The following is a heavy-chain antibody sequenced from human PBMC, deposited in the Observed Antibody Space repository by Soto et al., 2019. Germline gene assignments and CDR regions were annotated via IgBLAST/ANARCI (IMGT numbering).Heavy chain of an antibody. CDR3: AKDLLPNTVTTCGS. J-gene: IGHJ5*02. Sequence: QVQLVESGGGAVQPGRSLRLSCAASGFTFDSHGMHWVRQEPGKGLEWVAVISSDGNNKYYADSVKGRFTISRDNFNNMLYLQMSSLRAEDTAVYYCAKDLLPNTVTTCGSWGQGTMVTVSS. CDR2: ISSDGNNK. V-gene: IGHV3-30*18. CDR1: GFTFDSHG. D-gene: IGHD4-17*01.